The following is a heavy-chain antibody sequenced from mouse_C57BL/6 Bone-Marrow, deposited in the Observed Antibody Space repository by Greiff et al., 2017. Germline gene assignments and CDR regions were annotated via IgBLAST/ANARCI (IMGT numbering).Heavy chain of an antibody. V-gene: IGHV1-47*01. Sequence: VQLQQSGAELVKPGASVKLSCKASGYTFTTYPIEWMKQNHGQSLEWIGNFHPYNDDTKYNEKFKGKATLTAEKSSSTAYLELSRLTSDDSAVYYCARGGNNGGYYFDYWGQGTTLTVSS. CDR3: ARGGNNGGYYFDY. J-gene: IGHJ2*01. CDR2: FHPYNDDT. D-gene: IGHD1-1*02. CDR1: GYTFTTYP.